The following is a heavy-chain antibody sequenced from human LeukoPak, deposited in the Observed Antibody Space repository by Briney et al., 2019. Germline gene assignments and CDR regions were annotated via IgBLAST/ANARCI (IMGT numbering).Heavy chain of an antibody. Sequence: GGSLRLSCAASGFTVSSNYMSWVRQAPGKGLGWVSVFYSGGSRYYADSVKGRLTISRDNSKNTLYFQMNSLRAEDTAVYYCARDRSSGYDSLDYWGQGTLVTVSS. CDR2: FYSGGSR. J-gene: IGHJ4*02. CDR1: GFTVSSNY. D-gene: IGHD5-12*01. CDR3: ARDRSSGYDSLDY. V-gene: IGHV3-53*01.